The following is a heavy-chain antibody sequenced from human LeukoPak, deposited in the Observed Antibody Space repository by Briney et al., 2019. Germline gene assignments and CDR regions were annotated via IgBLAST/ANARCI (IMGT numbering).Heavy chain of an antibody. V-gene: IGHV1-69*04. Sequence: GASVKVSCKASGGTFSSYAISWVRQAPGQGLEWMGRIIPILGIANYAQKFQGRATITADKSTSTAYMELSSLRSEDTAVYYCARVSDYGGNSDYFDYWGQGTLVTVSS. CDR2: IIPILGIA. CDR1: GGTFSSYA. CDR3: ARVSDYGGNSDYFDY. J-gene: IGHJ4*02. D-gene: IGHD4-23*01.